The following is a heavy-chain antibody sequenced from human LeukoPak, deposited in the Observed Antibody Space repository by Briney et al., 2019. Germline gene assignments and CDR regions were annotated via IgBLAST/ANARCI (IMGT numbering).Heavy chain of an antibody. CDR2: ISGSGGST. V-gene: IGHV3-23*01. CDR3: AKSQVGATGYYYYYMDV. Sequence: GGSLRFSCAASGFTFSSYAMSWVRQAPGKGLEWVSAISGSGGSTYYADSVKGRFTISRDNSKNTLYLQMNSLRAEDTAVYYCAKSQVGATGYYYYYMDVWGKGTTVTVSS. D-gene: IGHD1-26*01. J-gene: IGHJ6*03. CDR1: GFTFSSYA.